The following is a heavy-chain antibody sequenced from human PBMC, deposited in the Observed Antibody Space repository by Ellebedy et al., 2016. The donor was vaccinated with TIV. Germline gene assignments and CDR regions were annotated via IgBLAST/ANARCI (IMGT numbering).Heavy chain of an antibody. Sequence: AASVKVSCKASGYTFTGYYMHWVRQAPGQGLEWMGWINPNSGGTNYAQKFQGWVTMTRDTSISTAYMELSRLRSDDTAVYYCAREYHYIVATVYFDYWGQGTLVTVSS. J-gene: IGHJ4*02. CDR3: AREYHYIVATVYFDY. D-gene: IGHD5-12*01. CDR1: GYTFTGYY. CDR2: INPNSGGT. V-gene: IGHV1-2*04.